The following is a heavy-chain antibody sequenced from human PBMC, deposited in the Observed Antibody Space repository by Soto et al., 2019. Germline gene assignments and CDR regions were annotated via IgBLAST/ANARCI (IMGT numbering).Heavy chain of an antibody. CDR3: ATEHSSGYYSFDY. Sequence: GSLRLSCAASGFSFSSYAMSWVRQAPGKGLEWVSAISGSGGSTYYADSVKGRFTISRDNSKNTLYLQMNSLRAEDTAVYYCATEHSSGYYSFDYWRHGTLVTLSS. CDR2: ISGSGGST. J-gene: IGHJ4*01. V-gene: IGHV3-23*01. CDR1: GFSFSSYA. D-gene: IGHD3-22*01.